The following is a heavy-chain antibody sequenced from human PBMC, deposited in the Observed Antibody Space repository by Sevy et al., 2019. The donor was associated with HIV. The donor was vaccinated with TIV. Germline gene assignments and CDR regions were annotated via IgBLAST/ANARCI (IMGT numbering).Heavy chain of an antibody. Sequence: ASVKVSCKASGYTFTSYDINWVRQATGQGLEWMGWMNPNSGNTGYVQKFQGRVTMTRNTSISTAYMELSSLRSEDTAVYYCARWDENYYYYYGMDVWGQGTTVTVSS. CDR1: GYTFTSYD. V-gene: IGHV1-8*01. D-gene: IGHD1-26*01. J-gene: IGHJ6*02. CDR2: MNPNSGNT. CDR3: ARWDENYYYYYGMDV.